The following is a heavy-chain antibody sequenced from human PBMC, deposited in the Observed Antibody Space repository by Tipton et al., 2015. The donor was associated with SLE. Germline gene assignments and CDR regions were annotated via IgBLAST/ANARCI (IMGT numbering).Heavy chain of an antibody. CDR1: GFSLSSGFY. CDR3: ARDGFDY. CDR2: ISQSGNT. J-gene: IGHJ4*02. V-gene: IGHV4-38-2*02. Sequence: TLSLTCAVSGFSLSSGFYWGWIRQPPGKGLEWIGSISQSGNTYYNPSLKSRLSMSIDTSRNEVFLSLSSVTAADTAVYYCARDGFDYWGQGTLVTVSS.